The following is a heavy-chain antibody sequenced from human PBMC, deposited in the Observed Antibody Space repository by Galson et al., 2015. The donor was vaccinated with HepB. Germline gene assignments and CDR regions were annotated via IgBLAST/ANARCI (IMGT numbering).Heavy chain of an antibody. J-gene: IGHJ4*02. CDR2: ISYDGNEK. D-gene: IGHD5-18*01. V-gene: IGHV3-30-3*01. Sequence: SLRLSCAASGFTFSRYAMHWVRQAPGKGLEWVALISYDGNEKYYAGSVKGRFTVSRDNSKNTLDLQMNSLRPEDTAVYYCAEGDTYGRPIDYWGQGTLLTVSS. CDR1: GFTFSRYA. CDR3: AEGDTYGRPIDY.